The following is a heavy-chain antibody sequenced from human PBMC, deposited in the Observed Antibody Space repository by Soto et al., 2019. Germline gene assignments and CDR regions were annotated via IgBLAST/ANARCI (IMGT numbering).Heavy chain of an antibody. V-gene: IGHV4-4*02. J-gene: IGHJ5*02. Sequence: QVQLQESGPGLVKPSGTLSLTCAVSGGSLSSTHWWSWVRQPPRTWLEWIGEIYHTGTTNSNPSLQSRVTISVDKSNNQFSLKLSSVTAADTAVYYCARDPYYYDSGDKGGFDPWGQGTLVTVSS. CDR1: GGSLSSTHW. CDR3: ARDPYYYDSGDKGGFDP. D-gene: IGHD3-10*01. CDR2: IYHTGTT.